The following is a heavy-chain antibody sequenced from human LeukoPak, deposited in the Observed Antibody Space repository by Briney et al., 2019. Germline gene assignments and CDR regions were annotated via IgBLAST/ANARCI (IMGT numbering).Heavy chain of an antibody. Sequence: GGSLRLSCSASGFTFGSYWMLWVRQAPGKGLGWVANIKQGGSEKYYVDSLKGRFTIYRDNAKNSLSLQMNSLRAEDTAVYYCARMDIGLVRDWGQGTLVTVSS. CDR1: GFTFGSYW. CDR2: IKQGGSEK. V-gene: IGHV3-7*01. CDR3: ARMDIGLVRD. J-gene: IGHJ4*02. D-gene: IGHD3-10*01.